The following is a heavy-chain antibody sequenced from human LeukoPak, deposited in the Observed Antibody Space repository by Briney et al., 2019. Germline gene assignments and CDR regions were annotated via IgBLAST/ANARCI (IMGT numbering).Heavy chain of an antibody. Sequence: GGSLRLSCAASGFTFSSYGMHWVRQAPGKGLEWVAFIRYDGSNKYYADSVKGRFTISRDNSKSTLYLQMNSLRAEDTAVYYCAKDRSQTKYYDFWSGYYRSLDYWGQGTLVTVSS. J-gene: IGHJ4*02. CDR1: GFTFSSYG. D-gene: IGHD3-3*01. CDR3: AKDRSQTKYYDFWSGYYRSLDY. CDR2: IRYDGSNK. V-gene: IGHV3-30*02.